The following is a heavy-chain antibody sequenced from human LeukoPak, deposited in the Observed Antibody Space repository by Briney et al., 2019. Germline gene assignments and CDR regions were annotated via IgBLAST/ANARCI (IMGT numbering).Heavy chain of an antibody. CDR2: INPNSGGT. V-gene: IGHV1-2*06. J-gene: IGHJ4*02. CDR1: GYTFTGYY. CDR3: ARAWYYYDSSGYYQIDY. D-gene: IGHD3-22*01. Sequence: GASVKVSCKASGYTFTGYYMHWVRQAPGQGLEWMGRINPNSGGTNYAQKFQGRVTMTRDTSISTAYMELSRLRPDDTAVYYCARAWYYYDSSGYYQIDYWGQGTLVTVSS.